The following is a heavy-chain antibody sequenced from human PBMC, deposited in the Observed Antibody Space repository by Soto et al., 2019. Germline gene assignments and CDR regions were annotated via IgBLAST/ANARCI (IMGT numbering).Heavy chain of an antibody. J-gene: IGHJ4*02. CDR2: IYYSGST. D-gene: IGHD3-22*01. V-gene: IGHV4-59*08. CDR3: ARHARPYYYDSSGYYAWGYFDY. CDR1: GGSISSYY. Sequence: SETLSLTCTVSGGSISSYYWSWIRQPPGKGLEWIGYIYYSGSTNYNPSLKSRVTISVDTSKNQFSLKLSSVTAADTAVYYCARHARPYYYDSSGYYAWGYFDYWGQGTLVTVSS.